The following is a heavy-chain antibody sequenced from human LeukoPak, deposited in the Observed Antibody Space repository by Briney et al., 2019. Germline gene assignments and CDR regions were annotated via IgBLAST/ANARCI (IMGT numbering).Heavy chain of an antibody. CDR1: GFTLDDYA. D-gene: IGHD2-2*01. CDR2: ISWDGGST. CDR3: AKDSGDCSSTSCYCDY. V-gene: IGHV3-43D*04. J-gene: IGHJ4*02. Sequence: GGSLRLSCAASGFTLDDYAMHWVCQAPGKGLEWVSLISWDGGSTYYADSVKGRFTISRDNSKNSLYLQMNSLRAGDTALYYCAKDSGDCSSTSCYCDYWGQGTLVTVSS.